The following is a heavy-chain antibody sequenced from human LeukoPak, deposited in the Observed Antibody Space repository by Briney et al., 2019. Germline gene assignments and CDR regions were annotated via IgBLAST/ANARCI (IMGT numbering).Heavy chain of an antibody. J-gene: IGHJ4*02. CDR3: AKLSSNWYFDS. Sequence: PSETLSLTCTVSGGSISSSSYYRGWIRQPPGKGLEWIGSIYYSGSTYYNPSLKSRVTISVDTSKNQFSLSLSVVAAADTAVYYCAKLSSNWYFDSWGRGTLVTVSS. V-gene: IGHV4-39*01. CDR2: IYYSGST. CDR1: GGSISSSSYY. D-gene: IGHD1-1*01.